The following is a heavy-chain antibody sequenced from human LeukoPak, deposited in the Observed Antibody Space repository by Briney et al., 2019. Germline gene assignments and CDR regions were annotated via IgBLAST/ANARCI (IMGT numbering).Heavy chain of an antibody. CDR3: ARSSYSSSSSV. V-gene: IGHV3-7*03. CDR2: INSDGSEG. Sequence: GGSLRLSCAVSGFTFSGFWMSWSRQAPGKGLEWVASINSDGSEGYYADVVKGRFTISRDNAKNSLYLQINSLRAEDTAVYCCARSSYSSSSSVWGQGTMVTVSS. CDR1: GFTFSGFW. J-gene: IGHJ3*01. D-gene: IGHD6-6*01.